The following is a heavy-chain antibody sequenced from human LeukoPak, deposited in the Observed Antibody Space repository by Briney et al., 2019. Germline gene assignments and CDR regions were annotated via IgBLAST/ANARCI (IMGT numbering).Heavy chain of an antibody. CDR1: GFTFEDYA. D-gene: IGHD4-17*01. Sequence: GGSLRLSCAASGFTFEDYAMHWVRQVPGKRLQWVSLISGDGASTYYEDSVRGRFTVYRDNRKNSLYLQMNRLRTDDTAFYYCTKEDYGDSLMHYWGQGTLVTVS. V-gene: IGHV3-43*02. J-gene: IGHJ4*02. CDR3: TKEDYGDSLMHY. CDR2: ISGDGAST.